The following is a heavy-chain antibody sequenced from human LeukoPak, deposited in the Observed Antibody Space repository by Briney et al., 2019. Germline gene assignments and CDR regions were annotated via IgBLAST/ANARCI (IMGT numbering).Heavy chain of an antibody. CDR3: ATQARYGTSSDYYYYMDV. J-gene: IGHJ6*03. D-gene: IGHD6-6*01. V-gene: IGHV4-30-2*01. CDR1: GGSISSVGYY. CDR2: IYHDGSA. Sequence: RASENLSLTCAVSGGSISSVGYYWSWIRQPPGKGLEWIGYIYHDGSAYYNPSLKSRVAISVDRSKNQFSLNLSSVTAADTAVYYCATQARYGTSSDYYYYMDVWDKGTTVTVSS.